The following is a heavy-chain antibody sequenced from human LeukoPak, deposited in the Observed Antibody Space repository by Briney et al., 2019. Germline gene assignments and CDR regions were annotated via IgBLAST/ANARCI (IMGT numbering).Heavy chain of an antibody. D-gene: IGHD6-13*01. CDR3: ARAESTWYSGLDY. CDR2: IWYDGSNK. V-gene: IGHV3-33*08. J-gene: IGHJ4*02. Sequence: GALRLSCAASGFTFSSYGMHWVRQAPGKGLEWVAIIWYDGSNKYYADSVKGRFTISRDNSKNTLYLQMNSLRAEDTAVYYCARAESTWYSGLDYWGQGTMVTVSS. CDR1: GFTFSSYG.